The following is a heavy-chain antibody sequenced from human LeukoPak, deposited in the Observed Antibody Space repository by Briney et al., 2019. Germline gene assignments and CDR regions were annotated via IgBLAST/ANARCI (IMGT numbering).Heavy chain of an antibody. Sequence: GGSLRFSCAASGFTFSSYGMHWVRQAPGKGLEWVAVISYDGSNKYYADSVKGRFTISRDNSKNTLYLQMNSLRAEDTAVYYCARVDVWGQGTTVTVSS. CDR1: GFTFSSYG. J-gene: IGHJ6*02. CDR2: ISYDGSNK. V-gene: IGHV3-30*03. CDR3: ARVDV.